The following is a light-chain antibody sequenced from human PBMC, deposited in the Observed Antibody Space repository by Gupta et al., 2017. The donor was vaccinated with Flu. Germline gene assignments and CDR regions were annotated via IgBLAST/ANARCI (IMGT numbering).Light chain of an antibody. CDR1: QSISSY. CDR3: QQRDSTPYT. V-gene: IGKV1-39*01. J-gene: IGKJ2*01. CDR2: AAS. Sequence: DIQMTQSPSSPSASVGDRVTITCRASQSISSYLNWYQQKPGKAPKLLIYAASSLQSGVPSRFSGSGSGTDFTLTISRLQPEDFATYYCQQRDSTPYTFGQGTKMEIK.